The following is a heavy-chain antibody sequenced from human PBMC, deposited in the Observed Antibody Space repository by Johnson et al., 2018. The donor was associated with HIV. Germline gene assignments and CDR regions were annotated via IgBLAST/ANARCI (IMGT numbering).Heavy chain of an antibody. CDR2: ISSSGSTI. V-gene: IGHV3-11*04. Sequence: QVQPVESGGGLVKPGGSLRLSCAASGFSHSDYYMSWIRQAPGKGPEWVSYISSSGSTIHYADAVGKGRCTISRDNAKNSVFQQMTSLRVEDTALYSCARGIGDEYAFDVWGQGTMVTVSS. D-gene: IGHD2-21*01. J-gene: IGHJ3*01. CDR1: GFSHSDYY. CDR3: ARGIGDEYAFDV.